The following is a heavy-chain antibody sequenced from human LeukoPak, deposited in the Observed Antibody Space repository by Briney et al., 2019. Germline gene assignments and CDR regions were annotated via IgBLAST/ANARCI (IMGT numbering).Heavy chain of an antibody. CDR3: ARGKQWLVQNTGNWFDP. Sequence: ASVKVSCKASGGTFSSYAISWVRQAPGQGLEWMGMINPSGGSTTYAQKFQGRVTMTRDMSTSTVYMELSSLRSDDTAVFYCARGKQWLVQNTGNWFDPWGQGTLVIVSS. V-gene: IGHV1-46*01. D-gene: IGHD6-19*01. J-gene: IGHJ5*02. CDR1: GGTFSSYA. CDR2: INPSGGST.